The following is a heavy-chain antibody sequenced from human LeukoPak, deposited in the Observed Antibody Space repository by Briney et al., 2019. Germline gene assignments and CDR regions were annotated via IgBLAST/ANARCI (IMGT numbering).Heavy chain of an antibody. J-gene: IGHJ6*01. Sequence: ASVKVSCKASGGTISSYAISWVRQAPGQGLEWMGGIIPIFGTANYAQKFQGRVTITADKSTSTAYMELSSLRSEDTAVYYCARDCSSTSCYESFYYYGMDVWGQRDHGHRLL. D-gene: IGHD2-2*01. CDR3: ARDCSSTSCYESFYYYGMDV. CDR1: GGTISSYA. V-gene: IGHV1-69*06. CDR2: IIPIFGTA.